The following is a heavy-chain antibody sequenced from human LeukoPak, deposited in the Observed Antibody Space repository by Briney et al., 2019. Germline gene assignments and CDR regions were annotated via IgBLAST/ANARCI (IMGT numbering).Heavy chain of an antibody. V-gene: IGHV1-2*02. CDR2: INPNSGGT. CDR3: ASVNYCDSSGLFDY. Sequence: ASVKVSCKASGYTFTGYYMHWVRQAPGQGLEWMGWINPNSGGTNYAQKFQGRVTMTRDTSISTAYMELSRLRSDDTAVYYCASVNYCDSSGLFDYWGQGTLVTVSS. D-gene: IGHD3-22*01. CDR1: GYTFTGYY. J-gene: IGHJ4*02.